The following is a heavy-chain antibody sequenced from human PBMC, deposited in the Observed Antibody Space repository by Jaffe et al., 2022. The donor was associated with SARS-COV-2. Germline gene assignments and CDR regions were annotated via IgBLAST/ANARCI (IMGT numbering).Heavy chain of an antibody. Sequence: EVQLVESGGGLVQPGRSLRLSCAASGFTFDDYAMHWVRQAPGKGLEWVSGISWNSGSIGYADSVKGRFTISRDNAKNSLYLQMNSLRAEDTALYYCAKAHDSGEWLSYGLFDYWGQGTLVTVSS. V-gene: IGHV3-9*01. J-gene: IGHJ4*02. CDR2: ISWNSGSI. D-gene: IGHD3-3*01. CDR1: GFTFDDYA. CDR3: AKAHDSGEWLSYGLFDY.